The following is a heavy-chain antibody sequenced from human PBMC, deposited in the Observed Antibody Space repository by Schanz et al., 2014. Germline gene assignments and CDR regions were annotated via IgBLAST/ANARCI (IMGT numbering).Heavy chain of an antibody. V-gene: IGHV3-9*01. CDR2: ISWNSGSI. Sequence: EVQLVESGGGLVQPGRSLRLSCAASGFTFDDYAMHWVRQAPGKGLEWVSGISWNSGSIGYADSVKGRFTISRDDAKTSLSLQMTSLRAEDTAVYYCARDKGGYYPFAYWGQGTLVTVSS. J-gene: IGHJ4*02. CDR3: ARDKGGYYPFAY. D-gene: IGHD3-3*01. CDR1: GFTFDDYA.